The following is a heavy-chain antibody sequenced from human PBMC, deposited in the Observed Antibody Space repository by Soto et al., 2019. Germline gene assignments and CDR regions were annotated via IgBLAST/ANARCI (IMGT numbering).Heavy chain of an antibody. CDR3: ATDGAALGYYYYGMDV. J-gene: IGHJ6*02. Sequence: ASVKVSCKVSGCTLTELSMHWVRQAPGKGLEWMGGFDPEDGETIYAQKFQGRVTMTEDTSTDTAYMELSSLRSEDTAVYYCATDGAALGYYYYGMDVWGQGTTVTVSS. V-gene: IGHV1-24*01. CDR1: GCTLTELS. D-gene: IGHD1-26*01. CDR2: FDPEDGET.